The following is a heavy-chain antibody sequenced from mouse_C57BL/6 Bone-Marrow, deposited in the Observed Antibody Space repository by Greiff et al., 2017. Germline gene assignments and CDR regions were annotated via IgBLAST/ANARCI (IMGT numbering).Heavy chain of an antibody. Sequence: QVQLQQSDAELVKPGASVKISCKVSGYTFTDHTINWMKQRPEQGLEWIGYIYPRDGSTKYNEKFKGKATLTADKSSSTAYMKLNSLTSEDSAVYFWARRWRLGDFDYWGQGTTLTVAS. D-gene: IGHD1-2*01. J-gene: IGHJ2*01. CDR1: GYTFTDHT. V-gene: IGHV1-78*01. CDR2: IYPRDGST. CDR3: ARRWRLGDFDY.